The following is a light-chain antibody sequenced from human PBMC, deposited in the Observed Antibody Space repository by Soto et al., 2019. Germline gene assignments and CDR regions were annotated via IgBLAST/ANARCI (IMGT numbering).Light chain of an antibody. CDR3: QQRSSWPRT. CDR2: DAS. J-gene: IGKJ1*01. CDR1: QSVSSY. V-gene: IGKV3-11*01. Sequence: EIVLTQSPATLSLSPGERATLACRASQSVSSYLAWYHQKPGQAPRVVIYDASNRATGIPPRFSGSGSGTDFTLTISSLEPEDFAVYYCQQRSSWPRTFGQGTKVEIK.